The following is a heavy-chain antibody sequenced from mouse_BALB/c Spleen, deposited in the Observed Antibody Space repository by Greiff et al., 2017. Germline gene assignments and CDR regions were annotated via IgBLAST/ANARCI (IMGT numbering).Heavy chain of an antibody. D-gene: IGHD2-4*01. CDR1: GYTFTSYW. CDR2: INPSTGYT. J-gene: IGHJ3*01. V-gene: IGHV1-7*01. CDR3: ATFYDYDAWFAY. Sequence: QVQLQQSGAELAKPGASVKMSCKASGYTFTSYWMHWVKQRPGQGLEWIGYINPSTGYTEYNQKFKDKATLTADKSSSTAYMQLSSLTSEDSAVYYCATFYDYDAWFAYWGQGTLVTVSA.